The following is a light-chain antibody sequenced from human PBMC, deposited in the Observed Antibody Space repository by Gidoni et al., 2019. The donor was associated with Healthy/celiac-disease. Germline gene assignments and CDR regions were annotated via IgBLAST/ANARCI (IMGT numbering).Light chain of an antibody. CDR3: QSYDSSNWV. CDR2: EDN. CDR1: SGSIASNY. Sequence: NFMLTQPHSVSAYPGKTVTISCTRSSGSIASNYVQLYQQRPGSAPTTVIYEDNQRPSGVPDLFSGSIDSSSNSASLTISGLKTDDEADYYCQSYDSSNWVFGGGTKLTVL. V-gene: IGLV6-57*04. J-gene: IGLJ3*02.